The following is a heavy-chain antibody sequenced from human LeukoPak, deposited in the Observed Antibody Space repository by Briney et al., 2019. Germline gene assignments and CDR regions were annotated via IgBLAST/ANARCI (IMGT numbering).Heavy chain of an antibody. CDR1: GFTFSSYG. Sequence: GGSLRLSCAASGFTFSSYGMHWVRQAPGRGLEWVSSISSSSTYLDYADSLKGRFTISRDNAKNSLYLQMNSLRAEDTAVYYCARRSYCGGDCYGSDAFDIWGQGTMVTVSS. CDR2: ISSSSTYL. J-gene: IGHJ3*02. V-gene: IGHV3-21*01. CDR3: ARRSYCGGDCYGSDAFDI. D-gene: IGHD2-21*02.